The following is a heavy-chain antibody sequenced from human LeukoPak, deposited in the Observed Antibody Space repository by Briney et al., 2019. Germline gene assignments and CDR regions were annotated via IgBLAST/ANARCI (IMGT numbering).Heavy chain of an antibody. V-gene: IGHV4-59*01. Sequence: SETLSLTCTVSGGSISSYYWSWIRQPPGKGLEWIGYIYYSGSTNYNPSLKSRVTISVDTSKNQFSLKLSSVTAADTAVYYCAKDGLKGGGGVYGDYLGVSYFDYWGQGTLVTVSS. CDR3: AKDGLKGGGGVYGDYLGVSYFDY. CDR1: GGSISSYY. CDR2: IYYSGST. J-gene: IGHJ4*02. D-gene: IGHD4-17*01.